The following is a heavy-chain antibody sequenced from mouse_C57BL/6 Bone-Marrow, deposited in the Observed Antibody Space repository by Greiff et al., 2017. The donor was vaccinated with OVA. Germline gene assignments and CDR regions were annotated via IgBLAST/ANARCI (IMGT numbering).Heavy chain of an antibody. CDR3: ARLYGNYEGRCMDY. J-gene: IGHJ4*01. CDR1: GYTFTSYT. CDR2: INPSSGYT. D-gene: IGHD2-1*01. V-gene: IGHV1-4*01. Sequence: QVQLKESGAELARPGASVKMSCKASGYTFTSYTMHWVKQRPGQGLEWIGYINPSSGYTKYNQKFKDKATLTADKSSSTAYMQLSSLTSEDSAVYYCARLYGNYEGRCMDYWGQGTSVTVSS.